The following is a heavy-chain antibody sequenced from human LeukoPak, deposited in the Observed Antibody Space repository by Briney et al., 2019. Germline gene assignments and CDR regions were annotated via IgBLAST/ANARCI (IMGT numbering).Heavy chain of an antibody. CDR3: ARGSDSSSWYFDYYYGMDV. Sequence: SETLSLTCTVSGGSISSYYWSWIRQPPGKGLEWIGYIYYSGSTNYNPSLKSRVTISVDTSKNQFSLKLSSVTAADTAVYYCARGSDSSSWYFDYYYGMDVWGQGTMVTVSS. V-gene: IGHV4-59*01. CDR2: IYYSGST. J-gene: IGHJ6*02. D-gene: IGHD6-13*01. CDR1: GGSISSYY.